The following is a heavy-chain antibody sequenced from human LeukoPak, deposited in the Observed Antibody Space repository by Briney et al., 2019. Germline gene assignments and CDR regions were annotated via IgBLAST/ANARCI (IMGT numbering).Heavy chain of an antibody. Sequence: GGTLRLSCVASGFSFSSHGMSWVRQAPGKGLEWVSGIIGGAGGTYYADSVKGRFTISRDNAKNSLYLQMNSLRAEDTAVYCCARDSGDGYVDWGQGTLVTVSS. V-gene: IGHV3-23*01. J-gene: IGHJ4*02. D-gene: IGHD5-24*01. CDR2: IIGGAGGT. CDR1: GFSFSSHG. CDR3: ARDSGDGYVD.